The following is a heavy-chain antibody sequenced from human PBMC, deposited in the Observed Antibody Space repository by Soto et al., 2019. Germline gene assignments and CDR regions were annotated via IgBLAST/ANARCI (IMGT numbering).Heavy chain of an antibody. V-gene: IGHV3-15*01. CDR1: GFNLSHPW. CDR3: TTGIYYDILTGYHNVAY. J-gene: IGHJ4*02. D-gene: IGHD3-9*01. CDR2: TKRKTDGGTA. Sequence: WGSLTLACESSGFNLSHPWMTWVRQAAGKGMESVGRTKRKTDGGTADYAAPVKGRATISRDDSKNTVYLQMKSLKTEDTAVYYCTTGIYYDILTGYHNVAYWGQGAMVTVSS.